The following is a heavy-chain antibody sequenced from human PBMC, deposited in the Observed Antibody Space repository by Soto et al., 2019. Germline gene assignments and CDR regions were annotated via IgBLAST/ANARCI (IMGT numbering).Heavy chain of an antibody. CDR3: ARVFRSGSYPYTIWQSTKPKNWFDP. J-gene: IGHJ5*02. CDR2: IYHSGST. Sequence: PSETLSLTCAVSGGSISSGGYSWSWIRQPPGKGLEWIGYIYHSGSTNYNPSLKSRVTISVDKSKNQFSLKLSSVTAADTAVYYCARVFRSGSYPYTIWQSTKPKNWFDPWGEGTLVTVSS. CDR1: GGSISSGGYS. V-gene: IGHV4-30-2*01. D-gene: IGHD3-10*01.